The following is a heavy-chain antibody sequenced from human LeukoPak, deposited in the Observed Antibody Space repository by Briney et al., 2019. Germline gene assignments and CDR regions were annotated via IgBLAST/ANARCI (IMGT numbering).Heavy chain of an antibody. Sequence: GGSLRLSCAASGFTFSSYAMTWVRQAPGKGLEWVSVIRNSGVTTYYADSLKGRFTISRDNSKNTLYLQMNSLRAEDTAIYYCAKAHYYGSGSHSPSLRPIDYWGQGTLVTVSS. V-gene: IGHV3-23*01. J-gene: IGHJ4*02. CDR1: GFTFSSYA. CDR2: IRNSGVTT. CDR3: AKAHYYGSGSHSPSLRPIDY. D-gene: IGHD3-10*01.